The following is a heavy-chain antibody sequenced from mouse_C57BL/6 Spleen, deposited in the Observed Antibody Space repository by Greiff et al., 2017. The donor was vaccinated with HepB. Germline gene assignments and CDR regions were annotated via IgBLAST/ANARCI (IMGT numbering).Heavy chain of an antibody. CDR2: IYPGDGDT. J-gene: IGHJ2*01. CDR1: GYAFSSYW. Sequence: VQLQESGAELVKPGASVKISCKASGYAFSSYWMNWVKQRPGKGLEWIGQIYPGDGDTNYNGKFKGKATLTADKSSSTAYMQLSSLTSEDSAVYFCARDYYGSKEPFDYWGQGTTLTVSS. V-gene: IGHV1-80*01. CDR3: ARDYYGSKEPFDY. D-gene: IGHD1-1*01.